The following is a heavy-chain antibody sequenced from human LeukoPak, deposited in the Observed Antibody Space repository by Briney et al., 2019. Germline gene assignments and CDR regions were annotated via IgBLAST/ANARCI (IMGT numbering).Heavy chain of an antibody. CDR3: SNTGYSSGWYLGTVDY. Sequence: SETLSLTCTVSGYSISSGYYWGWIRQPPGKGLEWIGSIYHSGSTYYNPSLKSRVTISVDTSKNQFSLKLSSVTAADTAVYYCSNTGYSSGWYLGTVDYGGQEPLVTFSS. D-gene: IGHD6-19*01. CDR1: GYSISSGYY. V-gene: IGHV4-38-2*02. CDR2: IYHSGST. J-gene: IGHJ4*02.